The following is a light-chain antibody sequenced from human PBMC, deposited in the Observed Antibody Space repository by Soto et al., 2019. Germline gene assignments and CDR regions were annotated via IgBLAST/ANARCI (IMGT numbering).Light chain of an antibody. CDR3: QQYNHWPLT. J-gene: IGKJ4*01. CDR2: GAS. Sequence: IVLTQSPATLYVNPGERVTLSCRASQSVGGDVAWYQQKPGQAPRLLIFGASTRATAVPARFSGSGSATEFTFTISSLQSEDFAVYYCQQYNHWPLTFGGGTKADI. CDR1: QSVGGD. V-gene: IGKV3-15*01.